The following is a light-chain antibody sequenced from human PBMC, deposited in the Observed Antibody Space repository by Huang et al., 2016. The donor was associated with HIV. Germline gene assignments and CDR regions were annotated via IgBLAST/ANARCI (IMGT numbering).Light chain of an antibody. CDR2: GAS. Sequence: EIVLTQSPDTLSLSPGERATVSCRASQSVTRNYLAWYQQRPGQAPKLHIYGASTRATGIPDRFSGSGSGTDFTLTISRRAPEDFAVYYCQQFGSSPPYSFGQGTKLEIK. J-gene: IGKJ2*03. V-gene: IGKV3-20*01. CDR1: QSVTRNY. CDR3: QQFGSSPPYS.